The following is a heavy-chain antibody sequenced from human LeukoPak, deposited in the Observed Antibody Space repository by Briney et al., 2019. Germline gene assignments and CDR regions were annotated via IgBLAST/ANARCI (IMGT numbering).Heavy chain of an antibody. V-gene: IGHV3-11*01. CDR2: ISSSGSFI. CDR3: AKGLIAVAGTGDY. J-gene: IGHJ4*02. CDR1: GFTFSDYY. D-gene: IGHD6-19*01. Sequence: GGSLRLSCAASGFTFSDYYMSWIRQAPGKGLEWVSYISSSGSFIYYADSVKGRFTISRDNSKNTLYLQMNSLRAEDTAVYYCAKGLIAVAGTGDYWGQGTLVTVSS.